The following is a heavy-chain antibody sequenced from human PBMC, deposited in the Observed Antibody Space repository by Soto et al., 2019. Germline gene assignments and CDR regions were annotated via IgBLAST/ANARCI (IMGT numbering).Heavy chain of an antibody. CDR2: ISWNSGSI. J-gene: IGHJ3*02. CDR1: GFTFDDYA. V-gene: IGHV3-9*01. Sequence: SLRLSCAASGFTFDDYAMHWVRQAPGKGLEWVSGISWNSGSIGYADSVKGRFTISRDNAKNSLYLQMNSLRAEDTALYYCAKDTRKVGYCSGGSCYWGLGAFDIWGQGTMVTVS. CDR3: AKDTRKVGYCSGGSCYWGLGAFDI. D-gene: IGHD2-15*01.